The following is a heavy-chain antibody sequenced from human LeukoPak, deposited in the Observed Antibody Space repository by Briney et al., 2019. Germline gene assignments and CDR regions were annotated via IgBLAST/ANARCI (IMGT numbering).Heavy chain of an antibody. Sequence: PSETLSLTCTVSGGSISSSSYYWGWIRQPPGKGLEWIGSIYYSGSTYYNPSLKSRVTISVDTSKNQFSLKLSSVTAADTAVYYCARHGQGIYFTMVRGVNGWFDPWGQGTLVTVSS. J-gene: IGHJ5*02. D-gene: IGHD3-10*01. V-gene: IGHV4-39*01. CDR1: GGSISSSSYY. CDR3: ARHGQGIYFTMVRGVNGWFDP. CDR2: IYYSGST.